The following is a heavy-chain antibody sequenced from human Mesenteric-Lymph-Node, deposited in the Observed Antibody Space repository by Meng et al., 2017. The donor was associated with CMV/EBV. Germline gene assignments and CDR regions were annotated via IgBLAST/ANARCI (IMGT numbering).Heavy chain of an antibody. CDR3: AQIGRPAS. J-gene: IGHJ5*02. V-gene: IGHV3-21*05. CDR2: ISSSGAYI. Sequence: GGSLRLSCAASGFTFSSYAMTWVRQAAGKGLELVSYISSSGAYIYYAESVEGRFTMSRDNAKNSLDLQMNSLRAEDTAVYYCAQIGRPASWGQGTLVTVSS. CDR1: GFTFSSYA. D-gene: IGHD1-26*01.